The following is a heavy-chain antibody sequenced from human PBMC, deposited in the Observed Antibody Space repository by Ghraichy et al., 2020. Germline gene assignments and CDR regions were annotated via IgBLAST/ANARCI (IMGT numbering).Heavy chain of an antibody. J-gene: IGHJ6*02. CDR3: AKERTIAAFTYYYGMDV. Sequence: SLNISCAASGFTCDHYGMHLIWQAPVKGLEWVSSISWNSGGIDYADSVKGRFTISRDNAKNSLYLQMNSLRAEDTALYYCAKERTIAAFTYYYGMDVWVLGTTATVS. CDR2: ISWNSGGI. CDR1: GFTCDHYG. V-gene: IGHV3-9*01. D-gene: IGHD6-13*01.